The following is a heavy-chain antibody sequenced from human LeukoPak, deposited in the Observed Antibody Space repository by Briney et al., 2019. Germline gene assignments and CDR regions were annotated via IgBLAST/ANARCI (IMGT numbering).Heavy chain of an antibody. Sequence: PSETLSLTCADSGYSINSGYFWAWIRQTPGKGLEWIGSIYHSGNTYSNPSLKSRVTISVDTSKNQFSLNLNSVTAADTALYCCARHGANYYYFDYWGQGTLVTVSS. J-gene: IGHJ4*02. CDR2: IYHSGNT. CDR3: ARHGANYYYFDY. CDR1: GYSINSGYF. D-gene: IGHD4/OR15-4a*01. V-gene: IGHV4-38-2*01.